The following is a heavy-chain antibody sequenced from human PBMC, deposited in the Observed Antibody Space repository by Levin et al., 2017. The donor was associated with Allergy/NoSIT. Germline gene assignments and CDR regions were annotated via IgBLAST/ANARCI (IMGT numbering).Heavy chain of an antibody. CDR3: AFRWRWEQNWPYSY. D-gene: IGHD1-26*01. CDR1: GYTLTELS. V-gene: IGHV1-24*01. J-gene: IGHJ4*02. CDR2: FDPEDGET. Sequence: RASVKVSCKVSGYTLTELSMHWVRQAPGKGLEWMGGFDPEDGETIYAQKFQGRVTMTEDTSTDTAYMELSSLRSEDTAVYYCAFRWRWEQNWPYSYWGQGTLVTVSS.